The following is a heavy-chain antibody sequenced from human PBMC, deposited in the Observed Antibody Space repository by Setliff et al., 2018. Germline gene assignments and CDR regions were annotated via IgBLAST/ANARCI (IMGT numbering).Heavy chain of an antibody. CDR1: GGTFSSYA. D-gene: IGHD2-2*01. V-gene: IGHV1-69*13. Sequence: GASVKVSCKASGGTFSSYAISWVRQAPGQGLEWMGGIIPIFGTANYAQKFQGRVTITADESTSTACMELSSLRSEDTAVYYCARCPPVVPAAMRYYYYMDVWGKGTTVTVSS. CDR3: ARCPPVVPAAMRYYYYMDV. J-gene: IGHJ6*03. CDR2: IIPIFGTA.